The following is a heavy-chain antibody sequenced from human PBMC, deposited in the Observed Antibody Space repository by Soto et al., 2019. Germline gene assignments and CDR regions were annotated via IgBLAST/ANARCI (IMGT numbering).Heavy chain of an antibody. Sequence: GGSLRLSCAVSGITVSSYYMSWVRQAAGKGLEWVSVIYAGTITYYADSVKGRFTIYRDNSKNTLNLEMNSLRVEDTAVYYCAKDMGPYDSSGYPHYYYYYGMDVWGQGTTVTVSS. CDR1: GITVSSYY. CDR3: AKDMGPYDSSGYPHYYYYYGMDV. J-gene: IGHJ6*02. V-gene: IGHV3-53*01. CDR2: IYAGTIT. D-gene: IGHD3-22*01.